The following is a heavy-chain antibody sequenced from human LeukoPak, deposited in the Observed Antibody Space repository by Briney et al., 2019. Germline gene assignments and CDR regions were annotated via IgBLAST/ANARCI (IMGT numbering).Heavy chain of an antibody. D-gene: IGHD6-13*01. CDR1: GFTFSSYA. Sequence: GGSLRLSCAASGFTFSSYAMSWVRQAPGKGLEWVSAISGSGGSTYYADSVKGRFTISRDNSKNTLYLQMNSLRAEDTAVYYCAKVRGIAGALVSIFDYWGQGTLVTVSS. J-gene: IGHJ4*02. V-gene: IGHV3-23*01. CDR2: ISGSGGST. CDR3: AKVRGIAGALVSIFDY.